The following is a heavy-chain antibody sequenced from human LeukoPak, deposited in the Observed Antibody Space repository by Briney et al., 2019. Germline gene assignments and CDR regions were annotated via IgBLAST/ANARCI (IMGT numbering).Heavy chain of an antibody. J-gene: IGHJ4*02. CDR2: ISDPYSGSET. Sequence: GGSLRLSCAASGFTFSSYTMNWVRQVLGQGLEWVSTISDPYSGSETHYADSVQGRFTISRDDSQSMVYLQMDSLRAEDTAVYYCTTRLRNHFDYWGQGTQVTVSS. CDR1: GFTFSSYT. CDR3: TTRLRNHFDY. D-gene: IGHD5-12*01. V-gene: IGHV3-23*01.